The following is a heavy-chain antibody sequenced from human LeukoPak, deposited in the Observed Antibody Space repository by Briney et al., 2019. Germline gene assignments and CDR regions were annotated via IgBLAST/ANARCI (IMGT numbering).Heavy chain of an antibody. Sequence: LPGGSLRLSCAASGFKSDDYGMSWVRQAPGRGLEWVANIKQDGSEKYYVDSVKGRFTISRDNSKNTLYLQMNSLSPGDTAIYYCVRGLVGGLDPWGQGTLVTVSS. CDR2: IKQDGSEK. D-gene: IGHD2-15*01. J-gene: IGHJ5*02. V-gene: IGHV3-7*01. CDR1: GFKSDDYG. CDR3: VRGLVGGLDP.